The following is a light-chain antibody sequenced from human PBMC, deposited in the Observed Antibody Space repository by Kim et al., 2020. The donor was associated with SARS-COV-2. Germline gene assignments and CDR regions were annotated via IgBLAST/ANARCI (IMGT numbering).Light chain of an antibody. CDR3: QVWDSSSAHRV. V-gene: IGLV3-21*04. CDR1: NIGSKS. CDR2: YDS. J-gene: IGLJ3*02. Sequence: SYELTQPPSVSVAPGKTARITCGGNNIGSKSVHWYQQKPGQAPVLVIYYDSDRPSGIPERFSGSNSANTATLTISRVEAGDEADYYCQVWDSSSAHRVFGGGTQLTVL.